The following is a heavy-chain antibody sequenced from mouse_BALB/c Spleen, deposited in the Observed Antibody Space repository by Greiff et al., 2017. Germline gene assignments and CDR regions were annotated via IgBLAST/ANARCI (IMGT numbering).Heavy chain of an antibody. J-gene: IGHJ4*01. CDR2: IDPENGNT. V-gene: IGHV14-1*02. Sequence: EVNVVESGAELVRPGALVKLSCKASGFNIKDYYMHWVKQRPEQGLEWIGWIDPENGNTIYDPKFQGKASITADTSSNTAYLQLSSLTSEDTAVYYCARGVRRKVYAMDYWGQGTSVTVSS. CDR1: GFNIKDYY. CDR3: ARGVRRKVYAMDY. D-gene: IGHD2-14*01.